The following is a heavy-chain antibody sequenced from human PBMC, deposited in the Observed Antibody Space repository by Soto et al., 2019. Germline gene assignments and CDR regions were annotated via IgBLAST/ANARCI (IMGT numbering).Heavy chain of an antibody. J-gene: IGHJ4*02. CDR2: ISGSGGST. V-gene: IGHV3-23*01. CDR1: GFTFSSYA. CDR3: AKDPADIVVVVAALHFDY. D-gene: IGHD2-15*01. Sequence: GGSLRLSCAASGFTFSSYAMSWVRQAPGKGLEWVSAISGSGGSTYYADSVKGRFTISRDNSKNTLYLQMNSLRAEDTAVYYCAKDPADIVVVVAALHFDYWGQGTLVTVS.